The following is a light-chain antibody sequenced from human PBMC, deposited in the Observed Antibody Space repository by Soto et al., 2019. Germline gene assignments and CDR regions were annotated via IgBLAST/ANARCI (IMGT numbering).Light chain of an antibody. CDR1: SRDVGGYDY. Sequence: GSGGPGRRVPSIHTVNSRDVGGYDYVSWYQQHPGKAPKLMIYDVSNRPSGVSNRFSGSKSDNTASLTISGLQAEDEADYYCSSYTSSSTYVFGTGTKVTVL. CDR2: DVS. V-gene: IGLV2-14*04. CDR3: SSYTSSSTYV. J-gene: IGLJ1*01.